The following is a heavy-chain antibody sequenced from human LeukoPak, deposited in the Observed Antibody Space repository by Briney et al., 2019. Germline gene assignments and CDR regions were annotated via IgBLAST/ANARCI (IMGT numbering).Heavy chain of an antibody. CDR3: ASVRFLEWLYMDV. CDR2: MNPNSGNT. CDR1: GGTFSSYA. Sequence: GASVKVSCKASGGTFSSYAISWVRQAPGQGLEWMGWMNPNSGNTGYAQKFQGRVTMTRNTSISTAYMELSSLRSKDTAVYYCASVRFLEWLYMDVWGQGTTVTVSS. V-gene: IGHV1-8*02. J-gene: IGHJ6*02. D-gene: IGHD3-3*01.